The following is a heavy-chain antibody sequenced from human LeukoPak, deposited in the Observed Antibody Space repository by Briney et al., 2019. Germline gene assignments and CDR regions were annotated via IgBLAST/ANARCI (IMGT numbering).Heavy chain of an antibody. Sequence: PSETLSLTCGVSGGSFSFYYWSWIRQPPGKGLEWIGEVSQSGSTNYNPSLKSRVNISLDTSENQFSLKLSSVTAADTAVYYCARALGAFDIWGQGTMVTVSS. J-gene: IGHJ3*02. CDR2: VSQSGST. CDR1: GGSFSFYY. CDR3: ARALGAFDI. V-gene: IGHV4-34*01.